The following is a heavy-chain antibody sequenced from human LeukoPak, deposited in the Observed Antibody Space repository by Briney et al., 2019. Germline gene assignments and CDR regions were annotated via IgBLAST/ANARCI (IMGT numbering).Heavy chain of an antibody. CDR1: GFPFSSYS. J-gene: IGHJ4*02. D-gene: IGHD1-1*01. CDR2: ISASGSNI. CDR3: VRVKGTYFDF. Sequence: PVGSQRLSCAASGFPFSSYSMNWVRQAPGKGLEWVSYISASGSNIYYLDSVKGRFTVSRDNAMNSLFLQMDRPRAEDTAVYYCVRVKGTYFDFWGQGTLVTVPS. V-gene: IGHV3-48*01.